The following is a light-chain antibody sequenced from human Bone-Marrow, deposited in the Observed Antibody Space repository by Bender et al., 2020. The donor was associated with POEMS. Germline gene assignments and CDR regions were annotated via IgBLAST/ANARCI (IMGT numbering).Light chain of an antibody. CDR2: TNN. CDR3: VAWDASLNGWV. Sequence: QSVLTQPPSVSGTPGQRVTISCSGSGSNIGGYPVNWYQQLPGTAPRLLIYTNNERPSGVPDRFSGSKSGTSASLAITGLQSDDEALYVCVAWDASLNGWVFGGGTKLTVL. J-gene: IGLJ3*02. V-gene: IGLV1-44*01. CDR1: GSNIGGYP.